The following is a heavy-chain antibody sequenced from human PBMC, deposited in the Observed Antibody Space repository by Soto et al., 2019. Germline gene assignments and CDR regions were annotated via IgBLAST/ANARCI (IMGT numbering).Heavy chain of an antibody. Sequence: SETLSLTCAVSGYSISSGYYWGWIRQPPGKGLEWIGSIYHSGSTYYNPSLKSRVTISVDTSKNQFSLKLSSVTAADTAVYYCARDGASYGDYEENWSDPWGPGTVGTVSS. CDR1: GYSISSGYY. J-gene: IGHJ5*02. CDR2: IYHSGST. D-gene: IGHD4-17*01. V-gene: IGHV4-38-2*02. CDR3: ARDGASYGDYEENWSDP.